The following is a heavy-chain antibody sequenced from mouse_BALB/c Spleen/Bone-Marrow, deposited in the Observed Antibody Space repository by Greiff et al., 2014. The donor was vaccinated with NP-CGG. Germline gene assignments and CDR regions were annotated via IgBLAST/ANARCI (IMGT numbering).Heavy chain of an antibody. Sequence: QVQLQQPGAELAKPGASVKMSCKASGYTFTSYWMHWVKQRPGQGLEWIGYINPSTGYTEYNQKFKDKATLTADKSSSTAYMQLSSLASEDSAVYYCARGNYEAMDYWGQGTPVTVSS. CDR1: GYTFTSYW. D-gene: IGHD2-1*01. CDR3: ARGNYEAMDY. CDR2: INPSTGYT. V-gene: IGHV1-7*01. J-gene: IGHJ4*01.